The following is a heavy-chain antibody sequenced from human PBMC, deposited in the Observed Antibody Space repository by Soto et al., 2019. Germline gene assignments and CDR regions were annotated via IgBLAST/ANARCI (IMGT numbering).Heavy chain of an antibody. D-gene: IGHD3-22*01. V-gene: IGHV5-51*01. J-gene: IGHJ1*01. Sequence: PGESLKISCKGSGYSFTSYWIGWVRQMPGKGLEWMGIIYPGDSDTRYSPPFQGQVTISADKSISTAYLQWSSLKASDTAMYYCARLYYYDSSGYLGYFQHWGQGTLVTVSS. CDR1: GYSFTSYW. CDR2: IYPGDSDT. CDR3: ARLYYYDSSGYLGYFQH.